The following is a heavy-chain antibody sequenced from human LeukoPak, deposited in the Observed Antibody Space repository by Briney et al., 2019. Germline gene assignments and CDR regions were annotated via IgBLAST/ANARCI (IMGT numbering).Heavy chain of an antibody. D-gene: IGHD6-19*01. Sequence: SETLSLTCAVYGGSFSGYYWSWIRQPPGKGLEWFGEINHSGSTNYNPSLKSRVTISVDTSKNQFSLKLSSVTAADTAVYYCARRNSGWSYYYYMDVWGKGTTVTISS. V-gene: IGHV4-34*01. CDR3: ARRNSGWSYYYYMDV. CDR1: GGSFSGYY. CDR2: INHSGST. J-gene: IGHJ6*03.